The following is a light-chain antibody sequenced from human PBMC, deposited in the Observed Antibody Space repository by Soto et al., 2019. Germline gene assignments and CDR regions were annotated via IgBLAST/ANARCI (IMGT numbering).Light chain of an antibody. CDR2: DAS. V-gene: IGKV1-5*01. J-gene: IGKJ1*01. Sequence: DIQMTQSPSTLSASVGDRVTITCRASQSISIWLAWYKQKPGKAPKLLICDASSLESGVPSRFSGSGSGTEFTLTLSSLQPDDFATYYCQHYNNYPLTCGQGTKVEI. CDR3: QHYNNYPLT. CDR1: QSISIW.